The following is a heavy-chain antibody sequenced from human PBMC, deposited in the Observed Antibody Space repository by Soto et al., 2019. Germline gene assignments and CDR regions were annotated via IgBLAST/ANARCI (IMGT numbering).Heavy chain of an antibody. V-gene: IGHV4-34*01. Sequence: QVQLQQWGAGLLKPSETLSLTCVVYGGYFSGYYWSWIRQPPGKGLEWIGEMNHSGSTNYNPSLKIRVTIAVDTSTNQFSLELSFVTAADTAVYYCARGFRFCSGGSCYSGWFDPWGQGTLVTVSS. J-gene: IGHJ5*02. CDR3: ARGFRFCSGGSCYSGWFDP. CDR1: GGYFSGYY. CDR2: MNHSGST. D-gene: IGHD2-15*01.